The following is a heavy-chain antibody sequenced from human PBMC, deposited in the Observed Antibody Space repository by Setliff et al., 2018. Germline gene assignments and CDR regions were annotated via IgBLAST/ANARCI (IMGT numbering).Heavy chain of an antibody. J-gene: IGHJ4*02. D-gene: IGHD3-16*02. CDR1: GGSISSSSYY. V-gene: IGHV4-39*01. CDR2: IYYSGST. CDR3: ARGGLNEGWGSYRLEGYYYYGDYESLNYVDY. Sequence: PSETLSLTCTVSGGSISSSSYYWGWIRQPPGKGLEWIGSIYYSGSTYYNPSLKSRVTISVDTSKNQFSLKLSSVPAADTAVYYCARGGLNEGWGSYRLEGYYYYGDYESLNYVDYWGQGTLVTVSS.